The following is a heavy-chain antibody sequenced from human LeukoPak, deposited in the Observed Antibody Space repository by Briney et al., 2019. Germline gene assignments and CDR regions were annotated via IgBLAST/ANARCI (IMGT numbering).Heavy chain of an antibody. CDR3: ARSSYCSSTSCYPTLNFDY. J-gene: IGHJ4*02. Sequence: ASVKVSCKASGYTFTGYYMHWVRQAPGQGLEWMGWINPNSGGTNYAQKFQGRVTMTRDTSISTAYMELSRLRSDDTAVYYCARSSYCSSTSCYPTLNFDYWGQGTLVTVSS. V-gene: IGHV1-2*02. D-gene: IGHD2-2*01. CDR2: INPNSGGT. CDR1: GYTFTGYY.